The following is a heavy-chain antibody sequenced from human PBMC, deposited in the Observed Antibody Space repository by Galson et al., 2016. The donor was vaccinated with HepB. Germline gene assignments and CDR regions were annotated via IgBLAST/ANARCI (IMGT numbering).Heavy chain of an antibody. CDR3: ARGALWYGGYGMDG. V-gene: IGHV1-8*01. Sequence: SVKVSCKASGYTFTGHDINWVRQATGQGLEWMGWMNPNSGYTAYAQQFQGRVTMTRMTSTSTAYIEPTSLKSEDTAVYYCARGALWYGGYGMDGWGQGTTVTVSS. D-gene: IGHD2-21*01. CDR1: GYTFTGHD. CDR2: MNPNSGYT. J-gene: IGHJ6*02.